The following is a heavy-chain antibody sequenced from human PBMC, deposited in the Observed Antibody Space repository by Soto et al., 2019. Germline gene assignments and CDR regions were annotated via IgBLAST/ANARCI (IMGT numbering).Heavy chain of an antibody. CDR2: IYYSGST. V-gene: IGHV4-59*01. CDR1: GGSISSYY. Sequence: SETLSLTCTVSGGSISSYYWSWIRQPPGKGLEWIGYIYYSGSTNYNPSLKSRVTISVDTSKNQFSLKLSSVTAADTAVYYCARVLIRRFSPQPLINGFDPWGQGTLVTVSS. J-gene: IGHJ5*02. D-gene: IGHD3-3*01. CDR3: ARVLIRRFSPQPLINGFDP.